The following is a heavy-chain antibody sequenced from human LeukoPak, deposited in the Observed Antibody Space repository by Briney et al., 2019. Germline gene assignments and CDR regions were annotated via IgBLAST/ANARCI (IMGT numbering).Heavy chain of an antibody. Sequence: SVKVSCKASGGTFSSYAISWVRQAPGQGLEWMGGIIPIFGTANYAQKFQGSVTITADESTSTAYMELSSLRSEDTAVYYCARGGLDYDILTGYYQAFDIWGQGTMVTVSS. D-gene: IGHD3-9*01. CDR1: GGTFSSYA. CDR2: IIPIFGTA. J-gene: IGHJ3*02. CDR3: ARGGLDYDILTGYYQAFDI. V-gene: IGHV1-69*01.